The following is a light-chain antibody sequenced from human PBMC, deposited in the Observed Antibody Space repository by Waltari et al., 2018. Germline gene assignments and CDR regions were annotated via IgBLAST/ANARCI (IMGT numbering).Light chain of an antibody. CDR3: LQYNSYPWT. J-gene: IGKJ1*01. CDR1: QSISSW. Sequence: DIQMTQSPSTLSASVGDRVTITCRASQSISSWLAWYQQKPGKAPKLLIYKTSSLESGVPSRFSGSGSGTEFTLTISSLQPDGFATYYCLQYNSYPWTFGQGTKVEIK. V-gene: IGKV1-5*03. CDR2: KTS.